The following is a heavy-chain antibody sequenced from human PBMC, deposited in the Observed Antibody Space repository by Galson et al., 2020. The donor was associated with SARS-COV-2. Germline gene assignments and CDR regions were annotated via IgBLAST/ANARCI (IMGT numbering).Heavy chain of an antibody. D-gene: IGHD6-19*01. CDR2: TSADSGNT. CDR1: GYTFYSYG. CDR3: ARGIAVAPIDHYDMDV. Sequence: ASVKVPCEASGYTFYSYGISWVRHAPGPGLEWMGCTSADSGNTKYAQKFQGRITMTTDTSTNTAYLERRSLRSDDTAVYYCARGIAVAPIDHYDMDVWGKATTVTVSS. J-gene: IGHJ6*03. V-gene: IGHV1-18*01.